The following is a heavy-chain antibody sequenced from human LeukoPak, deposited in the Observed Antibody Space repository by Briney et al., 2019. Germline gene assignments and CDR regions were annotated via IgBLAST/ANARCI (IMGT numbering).Heavy chain of an antibody. D-gene: IGHD3-10*01. CDR2: ISAYNGNT. J-gene: IGHJ4*02. Sequence: GASVKVSCKASGYTVTSYGISWVRQAPGQGLEWMGWISAYNGNTNYAQKLQGRVTMTTDTSTSTAYMELRCLRSDDTAVYYCARVEKGYYGSGSYDFWGQGTLVTVSS. CDR3: ARVEKGYYGSGSYDF. V-gene: IGHV1-18*01. CDR1: GYTVTSYG.